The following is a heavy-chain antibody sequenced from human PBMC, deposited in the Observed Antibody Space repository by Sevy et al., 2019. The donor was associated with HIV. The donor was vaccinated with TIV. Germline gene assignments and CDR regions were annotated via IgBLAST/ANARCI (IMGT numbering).Heavy chain of an antibody. D-gene: IGHD2-15*01. J-gene: IGHJ4*02. CDR2: ISPHNGYT. CDR3: ARAYCSGGRCYSLAY. V-gene: IGHV1-18*01. Sequence: ASVKVSCKISGYTFSTYRITWVRQAPGQGLEWMGWISPHNGYTNYAQKLQDRITMITDKSTNTDLMELTGLRSDDTAVYYCARAYCSGGRCYSLAYWGQGTLVTVSS. CDR1: GYTFSTYR.